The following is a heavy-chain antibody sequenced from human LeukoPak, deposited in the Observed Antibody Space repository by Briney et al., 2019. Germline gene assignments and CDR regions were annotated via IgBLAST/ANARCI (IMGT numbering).Heavy chain of an antibody. CDR3: ARDAPPGVYCSSTSCQNNWFDP. CDR2: ISAYNGNT. CDR1: GYTFTSYG. Sequence: GASVKVSCKASGYTFTSYGISWVRQAPGQGLEWMGWISAYNGNTNYAQKLQGRVTMTTDTSTSTAYMELRSLRSEDTAVYYCARDAPPGVYCSSTSCQNNWFDPWGQGTLVTVSS. J-gene: IGHJ5*02. D-gene: IGHD2-2*01. V-gene: IGHV1-18*04.